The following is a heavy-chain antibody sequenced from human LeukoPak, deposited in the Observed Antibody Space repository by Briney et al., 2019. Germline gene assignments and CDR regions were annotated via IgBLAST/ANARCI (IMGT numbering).Heavy chain of an antibody. Sequence: SETLSLTCAVYGGSFSGYYWSWIRQPPGKGLEWIGEINHSGSTNYNPSLKSRVTISVDTSKNQFSLKLSSVTAADTAVYYCARRTSGYYYYGMDVRGQGTTVTVSS. CDR1: GGSFSGYY. CDR3: ARRTSGYYYYGMDV. CDR2: INHSGST. V-gene: IGHV4-34*01. J-gene: IGHJ6*02. D-gene: IGHD2-2*01.